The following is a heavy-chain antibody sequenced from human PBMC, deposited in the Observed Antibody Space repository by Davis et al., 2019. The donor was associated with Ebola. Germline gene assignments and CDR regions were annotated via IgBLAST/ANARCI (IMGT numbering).Heavy chain of an antibody. V-gene: IGHV4-39*07. CDR1: GASISSRSHY. CDR3: ARSASRLRFTLSRMDV. J-gene: IGHJ6*02. CDR2: IYYSGRT. Sequence: PSETLSLTCTVSGASISSRSHYWGWIRQPPGKGLEWIGSIYYSGRTYYNPSLKSRVTISVDTSKNQFSLKLSSVTAADTAVYYCARSASRLRFTLSRMDVWGQGTTVTVSS. D-gene: IGHD3-3*01.